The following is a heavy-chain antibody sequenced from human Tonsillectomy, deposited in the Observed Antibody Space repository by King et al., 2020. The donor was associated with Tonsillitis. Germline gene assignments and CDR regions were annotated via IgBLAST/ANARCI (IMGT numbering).Heavy chain of an antibody. V-gene: IGHV3-21*01. J-gene: IGHJ5*02. CDR3: ARASIAADDDPGGDWFDP. CDR2: ISSRSSSI. D-gene: IGHD6-13*01. Sequence: VQLVESGGGLVKPGGSLRLSCAASGFTFSSYSMNWVRQAPGKGLEWVSSISSRSSSIYYADSVKGRFTISRDNAKNSLYLQMNSLRAEDTAVYYCARASIAADDDPGGDWFDPWGQGTLVTVSS. CDR1: GFTFSSYS.